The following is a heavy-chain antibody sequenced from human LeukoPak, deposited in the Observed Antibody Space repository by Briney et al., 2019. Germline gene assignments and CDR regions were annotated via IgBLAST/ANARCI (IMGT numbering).Heavy chain of an antibody. J-gene: IGHJ4*02. CDR1: GFTFSSYA. Sequence: GRSLRLSCAASGFTFSSYAMHWVRQAPGKGLEWVAVISYDGSNKYYADSVKGRFTISRDNSKNTLYLQMNSLRAEDTAVYYCAKGMTTPDFWGQGTLVTVSS. CDR3: AKGMTTPDF. V-gene: IGHV3-30*04. D-gene: IGHD4-11*01. CDR2: ISYDGSNK.